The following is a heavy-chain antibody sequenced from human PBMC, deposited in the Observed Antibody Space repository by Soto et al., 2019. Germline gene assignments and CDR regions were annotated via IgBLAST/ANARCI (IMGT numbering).Heavy chain of an antibody. CDR3: ARIYDYGDSAYFGY. V-gene: IGHV4-31*03. D-gene: IGHD4-17*01. J-gene: IGHJ4*02. CDR1: GGSISSGPYY. Sequence: SETLSLTCTVSGGSISSGPYYWSWIRQHPGKGLEWIGDIYYSGRTKYNPSLESRVTMSVDTSKNQFSLRLTSLTAADTAVFYCARIYDYGDSAYFGYWGQGTLVTVSP. CDR2: IYYSGRT.